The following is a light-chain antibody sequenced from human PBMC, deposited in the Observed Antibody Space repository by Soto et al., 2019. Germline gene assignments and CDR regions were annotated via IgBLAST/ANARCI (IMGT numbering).Light chain of an antibody. J-gene: IGKJ1*01. CDR2: GAS. CDR1: QSVSSN. Sequence: EIVMTQSPATLSVSPGERATLSCRASQSVSSNLAWYQQKSVQSTRLLIYGASTRATGIPARFSGSGSVTEFTPTNSILQFLDFAVYYRQQDNNWPPMAFGQGTKVEIK. V-gene: IGKV3-15*01. CDR3: QQDNNWPPMA.